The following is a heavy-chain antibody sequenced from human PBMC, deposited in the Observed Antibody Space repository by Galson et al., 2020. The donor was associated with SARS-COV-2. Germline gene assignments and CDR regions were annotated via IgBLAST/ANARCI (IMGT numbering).Heavy chain of an antibody. CDR2: IYHSGST. V-gene: IGHV4-38-2*02. CDR1: GYSISSGYY. D-gene: IGHD3-3*01. Sequence: SETLSLTCTVSGYSISSGYYWGWIRQPPGKGLEWIGSIYHSGSTYYNPSLKSRVTISVDTSKNQFSLKLSSVTAADTAVYYCARDQGTIFTWGQGTLVTVSS. CDR3: ARDQGTIFT. J-gene: IGHJ5*02.